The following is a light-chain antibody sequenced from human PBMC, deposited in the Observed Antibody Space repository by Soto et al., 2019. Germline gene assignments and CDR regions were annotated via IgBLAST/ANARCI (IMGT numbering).Light chain of an antibody. CDR1: QSVTRN. CDR2: AVS. Sequence: EIVMTQSPATLSVSPGERSTLSCRASQSVTRNLACYQQKSDQAPRLLIYAVSTRATGVPDRFGGSRSGTDFTLTISSLQSEDFAVYYFQQYTYCPPITFEHGTRVVIK. CDR3: QQYTYCPPIT. V-gene: IGKV3-15*01. J-gene: IGKJ5*01.